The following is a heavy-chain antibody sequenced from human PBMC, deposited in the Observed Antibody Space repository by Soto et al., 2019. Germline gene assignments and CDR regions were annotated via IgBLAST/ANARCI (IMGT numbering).Heavy chain of an antibody. V-gene: IGHV1-69*06. Sequence: QVQLVQSGAEVKKPGSSVKVSCKASGGTFSSYASSWVRQAPGQGLEWMGGIIPIFGTANYAQKCQGSVTITAATSTSKAYMELSSLRSEDTAVYYCARLGGAAAFDYWGQGTLVTVSS. D-gene: IGHD6-13*01. CDR3: ARLGGAAAFDY. J-gene: IGHJ4*02. CDR2: IIPIFGTA. CDR1: GGTFSSYA.